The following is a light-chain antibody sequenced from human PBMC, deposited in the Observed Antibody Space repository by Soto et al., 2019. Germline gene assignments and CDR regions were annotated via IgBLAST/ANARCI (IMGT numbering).Light chain of an antibody. CDR1: QSIGSW. Sequence: DTQMTQSPSTLSASVGDRVTITCRASQSIGSWLAWYQQKPGKAPKLLVYDASTLESGVPSRFSGSGSGTEFTLTISSLQPDDFATYYCLQYNIYPGTFDQGTKVEIK. CDR2: DAS. V-gene: IGKV1-5*01. J-gene: IGKJ1*01. CDR3: LQYNIYPGT.